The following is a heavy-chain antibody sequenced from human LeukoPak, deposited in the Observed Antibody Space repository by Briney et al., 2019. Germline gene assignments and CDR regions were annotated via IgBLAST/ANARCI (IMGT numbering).Heavy chain of an antibody. Sequence: PSETLSLTCAVYGGSFSGYYWSWIRQPPGKGLEWIGEINHSGSTNYNPSLKSRVTISVDTSKNQFSLKLSSVTAADTAVYYCASVNYYDSSGYKNWGQGTLVTVSS. CDR1: GGSFSGYY. D-gene: IGHD3-22*01. CDR2: INHSGST. V-gene: IGHV4-34*01. J-gene: IGHJ4*02. CDR3: ASVNYYDSSGYKN.